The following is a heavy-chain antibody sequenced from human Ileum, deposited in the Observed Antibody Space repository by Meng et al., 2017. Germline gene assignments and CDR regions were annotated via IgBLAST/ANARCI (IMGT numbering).Heavy chain of an antibody. CDR1: GGSISSYY. CDR2: IYSSWNI. Sequence: SETLSLTCTVAGGSISSYYWSWIRQPAGKGLEWIGRIYSSWNINSNPSLQGRVTMSLDTSKNQVSLKLSSVTAADTAMYFCARDSLEGSRRYFGMDVWGQGTTVTVSS. J-gene: IGHJ6*02. D-gene: IGHD3-10*01. V-gene: IGHV4-4*07. CDR3: ARDSLEGSRRYFGMDV.